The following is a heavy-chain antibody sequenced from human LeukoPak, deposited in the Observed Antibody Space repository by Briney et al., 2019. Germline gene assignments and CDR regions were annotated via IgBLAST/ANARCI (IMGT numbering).Heavy chain of an antibody. J-gene: IGHJ4*02. CDR2: MTSTSHV. CDR1: GFTLSSYN. Sequence: SGGSLRLSCAASGFTLSSYNLNWVRQAPGKGLEWVSSMTSTSHVYYADSLKGRFTISRDNAKNSLYLQMNSLRAEDTAVYYCARDLDFWSGYKDYWGQGTLVTVSS. V-gene: IGHV3-21*01. D-gene: IGHD3-3*01. CDR3: ARDLDFWSGYKDY.